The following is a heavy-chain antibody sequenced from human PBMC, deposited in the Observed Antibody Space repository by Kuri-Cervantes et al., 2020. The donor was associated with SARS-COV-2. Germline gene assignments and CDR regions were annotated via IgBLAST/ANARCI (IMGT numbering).Heavy chain of an antibody. D-gene: IGHD3/OR15-3a*01. CDR1: GGSISSSSYY. V-gene: IGHV4-34*01. J-gene: IGHJ2*01. CDR2: INPSVEMNPRVGT. CDR3: ARGAGYDFGTGYQDWFFDL. Sequence: GSLRLSCTVSGGSISSSSYYWGWIRQPPGKGLEWLGEINPSVEMNPRVGTNYNPSLKSRITISVDTSKNQFSLKLNSVTAADTAVYYCARGAGYDFGTGYQDWFFDLWGRGNLVTVSS.